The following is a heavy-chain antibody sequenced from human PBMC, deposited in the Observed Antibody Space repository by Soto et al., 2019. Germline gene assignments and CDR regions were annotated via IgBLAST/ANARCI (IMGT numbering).Heavy chain of an antibody. CDR2: ISYDGNNK. V-gene: IGHV3-30-3*01. D-gene: IGHD3-22*01. J-gene: IGHJ4*01. CDR3: SRQPHIVGTPRH. CDR1: GFSFSTYA. Sequence: GGSLRLSCAASGFSFSTYAMHWVRQTPAKGLEWVALISYDGNNKYYADSVKGRFTISRDNSKNTLYLHMNSLRREDTATYYCSRQPHIVGTPRHWGHGTLVTVSS.